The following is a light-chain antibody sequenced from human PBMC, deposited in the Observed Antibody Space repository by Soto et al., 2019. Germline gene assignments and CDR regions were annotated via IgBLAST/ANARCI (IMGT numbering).Light chain of an antibody. CDR3: QQYYSYPWT. V-gene: IGKV3-20*01. CDR1: QSVSSSR. CDR2: GAS. Sequence: VGLKQSLGTLSLSQGERATLSCRASQSVSSSRLAWYRQKPGQAPRLLIYGASTRATGIPARFSGSGSGTDFTLTISRLEPEDFATYYCQQYYSYPWTFGQGGKVAI. J-gene: IGKJ1*01.